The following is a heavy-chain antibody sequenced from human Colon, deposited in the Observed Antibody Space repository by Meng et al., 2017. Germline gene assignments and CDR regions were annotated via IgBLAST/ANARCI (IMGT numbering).Heavy chain of an antibody. V-gene: IGHV4-4*02. CDR2: VFHTGHT. J-gene: IGHJ6*02. CDR1: GDSISSTNW. CDR3: ARDLGSGGSYGMDV. D-gene: IGHD3-10*01. Sequence: QVQLQESGPGLVKPSETLTLPCSVSGDSISSTNWWPWVRQPTGKGLEWIGQVFHTGHTRYNPALESRVTISVDNSMDQFSLRLNSVSAADTAVYYCARDLGSGGSYGMDVWGQGTMVTVSS.